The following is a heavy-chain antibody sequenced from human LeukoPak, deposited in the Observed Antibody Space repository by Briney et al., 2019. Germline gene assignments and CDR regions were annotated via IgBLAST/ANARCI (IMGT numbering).Heavy chain of an antibody. CDR2: INQDGSER. CDR3: VRDSPFDSSSGELDN. Sequence: GGSLRRSCEASGFTFGTYWMSWVRQAPGKGLEWVANINQDGSERYYMDSVKGRFSISRDNAKNSVYLQMNSLRVEDTAVYSCVRDSPFDSSSGELDNWGRGTLVTVSS. J-gene: IGHJ4*02. D-gene: IGHD6-6*01. V-gene: IGHV3-7*01. CDR1: GFTFGTYW.